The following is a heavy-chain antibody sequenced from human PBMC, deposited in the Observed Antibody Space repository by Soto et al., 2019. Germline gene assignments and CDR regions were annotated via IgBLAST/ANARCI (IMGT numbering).Heavy chain of an antibody. V-gene: IGHV3-23*01. J-gene: IGHJ4*02. D-gene: IGHD6-13*01. CDR3: AYSSTPFDY. CDR2: ISDGGGST. CDR1: GFTFSNYG. Sequence: PGGSLRLSCAASGFTFSNYGMSWVRQAPGKGLEWVSVISDGGGSTFYADSVKGRFTISRDNSKNTLYLQMNGLRADDTAVYYCAYSSTPFDYWGQRTPVTVSS.